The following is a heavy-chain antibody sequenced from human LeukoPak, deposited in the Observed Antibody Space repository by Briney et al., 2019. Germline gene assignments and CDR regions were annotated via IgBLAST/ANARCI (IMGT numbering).Heavy chain of an antibody. CDR2: ISSSSSYI. CDR1: GFTFSSYS. CDR3: ARDRGEESDAFDI. J-gene: IGHJ3*02. D-gene: IGHD3-10*01. Sequence: GGSLRLSCAASGFTFSSYSMNWVRQAPGKGLEWVSSISSSSSYIYYADSVKGRFTISRDNAKNSLYLQMNSLRAEDTAVYYCARDRGEESDAFDIWGQGTMVTVSS. V-gene: IGHV3-21*04.